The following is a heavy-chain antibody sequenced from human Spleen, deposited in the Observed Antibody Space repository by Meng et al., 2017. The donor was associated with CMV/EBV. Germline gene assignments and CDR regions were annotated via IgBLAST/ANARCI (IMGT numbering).Heavy chain of an antibody. CDR2: IYYSGST. J-gene: IGHJ4*02. CDR1: GGSISSSSYY. Sequence: SETLSLTCTVSGGSISSSSYYWGWIRQPSGKGLEWIGSIYYSGSTYYNPSLKSRVTISVDTSKNQFSLKLSSVTAADTAVYYCARRLTIFGVVIEGYYLDYWGQGTLVTVSS. D-gene: IGHD3-3*01. V-gene: IGHV4-39*07. CDR3: ARRLTIFGVVIEGYYLDY.